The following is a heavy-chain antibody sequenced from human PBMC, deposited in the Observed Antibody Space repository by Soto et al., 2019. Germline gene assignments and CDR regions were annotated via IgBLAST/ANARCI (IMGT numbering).Heavy chain of an antibody. J-gene: IGHJ4*02. CDR2: ISASGGAT. Sequence: PGGSLRLSCAASGFTFSSYAMGWVRQSPGKGLEWVSAISASGGATFYTASVKGRFTISRENSKNTLYLQMNSLTAEDTAVYYCASIGPKSQNFDYWGPGTLVTVS. CDR1: GFTFSSYA. CDR3: ASIGPKSQNFDY. D-gene: IGHD3-3*01. V-gene: IGHV3-23*01.